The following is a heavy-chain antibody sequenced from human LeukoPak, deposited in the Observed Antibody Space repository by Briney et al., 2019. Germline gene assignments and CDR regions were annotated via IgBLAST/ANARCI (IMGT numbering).Heavy chain of an antibody. CDR3: ARHVSDDFWSGYYTGSYYYGMDV. V-gene: IGHV4-59*08. CDR2: IYYSGST. CDR1: GGSISSYY. Sequence: SETLSLTCTVSGGSISSYYWGWIRQPPGKGLEWIGYIYYSGSTNYNPSLKSRVTISVDTSKNQFSLKLSSVTAADTAVYYCARHVSDDFWSGYYTGSYYYGMDVWGQGTTVTVSS. D-gene: IGHD3-3*01. J-gene: IGHJ6*02.